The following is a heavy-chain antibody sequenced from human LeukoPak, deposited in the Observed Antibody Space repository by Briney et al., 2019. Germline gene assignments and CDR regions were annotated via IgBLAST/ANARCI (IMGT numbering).Heavy chain of an antibody. V-gene: IGHV4-34*01. Sequence: SETLSLTCAVYGGSFSGYYWSWIRQPPGKGLEWSGEINHSGSTKFNPSLKSRVTISVDTSKNQFSLKLSSVTAADTAVYYCARGGIQLWLSRDYYFDYWGQGTLVTVSS. CDR2: INHSGST. J-gene: IGHJ4*02. CDR1: GGSFSGYY. D-gene: IGHD5-18*01. CDR3: ARGGIQLWLSRDYYFDY.